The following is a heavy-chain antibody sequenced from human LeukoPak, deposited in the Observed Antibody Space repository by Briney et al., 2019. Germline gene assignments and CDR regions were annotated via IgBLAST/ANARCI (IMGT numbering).Heavy chain of an antibody. V-gene: IGHV3-20*04. D-gene: IGHD2-15*01. Sequence: GGSLRLSCAASGFTFDDYGMSWVRQAPGKGLEWVSGINWNGGSTGYADSVKGRFTISRDNAKNSLYLQMNSLRAEDTAVYYCARAGYCSGGSCYSGLVFDYWGQGTLVTVSS. CDR1: GFTFDDYG. J-gene: IGHJ4*02. CDR3: ARAGYCSGGSCYSGLVFDY. CDR2: INWNGGST.